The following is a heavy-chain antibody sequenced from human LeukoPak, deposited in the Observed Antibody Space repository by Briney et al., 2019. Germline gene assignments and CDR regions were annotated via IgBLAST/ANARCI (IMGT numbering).Heavy chain of an antibody. CDR2: MNPNSGNT. J-gene: IGHJ4*02. Sequence: ASVKVSCKASGYTFTSYDINWVRQVTGQGLEWMGWMNPNSGNTGYAQKFQGRVTITRNTSISTAYMELSSLRSEDTAVYYCARGLYLAKGPVDYWGQGTLVTVSS. CDR3: ARGLYLAKGPVDY. D-gene: IGHD2-2*01. CDR1: GYTFTSYD. V-gene: IGHV1-8*03.